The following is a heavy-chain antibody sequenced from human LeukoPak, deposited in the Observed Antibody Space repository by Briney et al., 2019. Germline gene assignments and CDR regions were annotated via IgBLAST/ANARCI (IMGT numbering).Heavy chain of an antibody. D-gene: IGHD3-3*01. CDR1: GFTFSTSW. Sequence: GGPLRLSCAASGFTFSTSWRNWVRQAPGKGLEWVAMITQEESQRYYVDSVKGRFIISRDNVKSSLYLQMNSLRAEDTAVYYCARGGGDSWGQGTLVTVSS. J-gene: IGHJ4*02. V-gene: IGHV3-7*01. CDR3: ARGGGDS. CDR2: ITQEESQR.